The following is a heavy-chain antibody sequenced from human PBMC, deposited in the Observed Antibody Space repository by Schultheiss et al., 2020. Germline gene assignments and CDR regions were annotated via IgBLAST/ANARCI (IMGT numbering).Heavy chain of an antibody. J-gene: IGHJ4*02. CDR1: GFTFSSYG. CDR3: ANGPFDY. V-gene: IGHV3-30*18. Sequence: GGSLRLSCAASGFTFSSYGMHWVRQAPGKGLEWVAVISYDGSNKYYADSVKGRFTISRDNSKNTLYLQMNSLRAEDTAVYYCANGPFDYWGQGTLVTVSS. CDR2: ISYDGSNK.